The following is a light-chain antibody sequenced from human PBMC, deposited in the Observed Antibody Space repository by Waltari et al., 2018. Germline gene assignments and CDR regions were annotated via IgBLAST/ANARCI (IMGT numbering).Light chain of an antibody. CDR3: QTGGHGTWV. V-gene: IGLV4-69*01. J-gene: IGLJ3*02. CDR2: VNSDGSH. CDR1: SGHSSNI. Sequence: QLVLTQSPSASASLGASVKLTCTLSSGHSSNIVAWLQQQPEKGPRFLMKVNSDGSHSKGAXXXXXFSGSSSGAERYLTISSVQSEDEADYYCQTGGHGTWVFGGGTKLTVL.